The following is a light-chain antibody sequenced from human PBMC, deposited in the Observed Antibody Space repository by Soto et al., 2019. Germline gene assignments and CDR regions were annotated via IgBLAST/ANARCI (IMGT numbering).Light chain of an antibody. J-gene: IGLJ2*01. CDR1: SSDVGGYNY. V-gene: IGLV2-14*01. CDR3: SSYTSSSTPYVV. Sequence: QSALTQPASVSGSPGQSITISCTGTSSDVGGYNYVSWYQQHQGKAPKLMIYDVSNRPSGVSNRFSVSKSGNTASLTISGLQAEAEADYDCSSYTSSSTPYVVFGGGTKVTVL. CDR2: DVS.